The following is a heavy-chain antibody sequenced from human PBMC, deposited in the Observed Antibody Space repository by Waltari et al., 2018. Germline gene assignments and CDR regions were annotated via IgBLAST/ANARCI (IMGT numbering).Heavy chain of an antibody. CDR2: ISAYTGNT. Sequence: QVQLVQSGAEVKKPGASVKVSCKASGYTCTSYGISWVRQAPGQRLGWMGWISAYTGNTNYAQKLQGRVTMTTDTSTSTAYMELRSLRSDDTTVYYCARDVSDIVVVVAATPEGWFDPWGQGTLVTVSS. V-gene: IGHV1-18*01. D-gene: IGHD2-15*01. J-gene: IGHJ5*02. CDR1: GYTCTSYG. CDR3: ARDVSDIVVVVAATPEGWFDP.